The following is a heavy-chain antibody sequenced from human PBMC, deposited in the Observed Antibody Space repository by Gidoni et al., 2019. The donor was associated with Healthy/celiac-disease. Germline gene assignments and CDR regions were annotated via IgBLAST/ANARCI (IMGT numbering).Heavy chain of an antibody. J-gene: IGHJ3*02. D-gene: IGHD6-19*01. V-gene: IGHV3-23*01. CDR3: AGDSSGWYFAFDI. Sequence: SSYAMSWVRQAPGKGLEWVSAISGSGGSTYYADSVKGRFTISRDNSKNTLYLQMNSLRAEDTAVYYCAGDSSGWYFAFDIWGQGTMVTVSS. CDR1: SSYA. CDR2: ISGSGGST.